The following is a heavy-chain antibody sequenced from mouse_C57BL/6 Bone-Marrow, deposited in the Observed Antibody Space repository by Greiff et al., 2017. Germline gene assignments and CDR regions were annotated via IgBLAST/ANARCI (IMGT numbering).Heavy chain of an antibody. Sequence: VQLQESGPELVKPGASVKISCKASGYTFTDYYINWVKQRPGQGLEWIGWIFPGSGSTYYNEKFKGKATLTVDKSSSTAYMLLSSLTSEDSAVYFCARRGVITTVVATDAMDYWGQGTSVTVSS. CDR3: ARRGVITTVVATDAMDY. D-gene: IGHD1-1*01. CDR1: GYTFTDYY. J-gene: IGHJ4*01. CDR2: IFPGSGST. V-gene: IGHV1-75*01.